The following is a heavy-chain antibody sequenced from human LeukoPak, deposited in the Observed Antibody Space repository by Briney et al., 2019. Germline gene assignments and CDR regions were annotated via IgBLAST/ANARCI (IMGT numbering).Heavy chain of an antibody. V-gene: IGHV3-7*03. J-gene: IGHJ4*02. D-gene: IGHD2-15*01. CDR1: GFTFSNYW. CDR2: IKQDGSDK. CDR3: ATTQTFDY. Sequence: SGGSLRLSCIASGFTFSNYWMSWVRQAPGKGLEWVANIKQDGSDKNYIDSVKGRFSISGDNAKSSLNLQMHNLRAEDTAVYYCATTQTFDYWGQGTLVTVSS.